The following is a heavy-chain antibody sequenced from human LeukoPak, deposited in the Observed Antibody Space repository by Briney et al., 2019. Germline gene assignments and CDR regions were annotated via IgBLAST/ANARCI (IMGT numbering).Heavy chain of an antibody. Sequence: GESLQISCKGSGYSFTSYWIGWVRQMPGKGLEGMGIIYPGDSDTRYSPSFQGQVTITADKSISTAYLQWSSLKASDTAMYYCALLRPSTPFDYWGQGTLVTVSA. D-gene: IGHD2-21*01. CDR3: ALLRPSTPFDY. CDR1: GYSFTSYW. CDR2: IYPGDSDT. J-gene: IGHJ4*02. V-gene: IGHV5-51*01.